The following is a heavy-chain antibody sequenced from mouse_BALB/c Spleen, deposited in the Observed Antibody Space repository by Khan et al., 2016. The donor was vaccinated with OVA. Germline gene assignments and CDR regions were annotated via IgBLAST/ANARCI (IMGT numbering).Heavy chain of an antibody. D-gene: IGHD2-10*01. J-gene: IGHJ4*01. CDR2: INTYTGEP. CDR1: GYTFTNYG. CDR3: ARPPYFSYVMVY. V-gene: IGHV9-3-1*01. Sequence: QIQLVQSGPELKKPGETAKIFCKASGYTFTNYGMNWVKQAPGKGLKWMGWINTYTGEPTYADDFKGRLAFSLETSASTAYLQINNLKNEDTATYFCARPPYFSYVMVYWGQGTSVTVSS.